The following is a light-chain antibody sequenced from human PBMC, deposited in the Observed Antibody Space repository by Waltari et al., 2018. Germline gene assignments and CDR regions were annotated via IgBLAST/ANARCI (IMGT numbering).Light chain of an antibody. CDR3: CSYVGRSRVL. J-gene: IGLJ2*01. CDR2: EAT. CDR1: RSYIGASNF. V-gene: IGLV2-23*01. Sequence: QPVLTQPAPVSGSPGQSITISCTGTRSYIGASNFVPVFQQLPAQPPMLRISEATRRPSGVSYRFSGSKSGNTASLSISDLQAEDEADYCCCSYVGRSRVLFGGGTKLTV.